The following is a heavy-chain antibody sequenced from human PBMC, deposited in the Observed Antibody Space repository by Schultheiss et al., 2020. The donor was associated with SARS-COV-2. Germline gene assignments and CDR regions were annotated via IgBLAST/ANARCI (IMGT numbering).Heavy chain of an antibody. J-gene: IGHJ4*02. CDR3: SRHRAYYYDSSGHFDY. V-gene: IGHV4-59*08. CDR1: GGSFSGYY. CDR2: FFYSGST. D-gene: IGHD3-22*01. Sequence: SETLSLTCAVYGGSFSGYYWSWIRQPPGKGLEWIGYFFYSGSTNYNPSLKSRVTISVDTSKNQFSLKLSSVTAADTAVYYCSRHRAYYYDSSGHFDYWGQGTLVTVSS.